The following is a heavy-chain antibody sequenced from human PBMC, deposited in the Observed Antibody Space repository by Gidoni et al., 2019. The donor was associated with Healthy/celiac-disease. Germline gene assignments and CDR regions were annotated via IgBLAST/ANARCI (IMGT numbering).Heavy chain of an antibody. D-gene: IGHD4-17*01. V-gene: IGHV3-23*01. CDR3: AKDLNGDYPDAFDI. Sequence: EVQLLESGGGLVQPGGSLRLSCAATVFTFTSYAMTWVRQAPGKGLEWVSAISGSGGSTYYADTVKVLFTISRDNSKNTLYLQMNSLRAEDTAVYYCAKDLNGDYPDAFDIWGQGTMVTVSS. CDR2: ISGSGGST. J-gene: IGHJ3*02. CDR1: VFTFTSYA.